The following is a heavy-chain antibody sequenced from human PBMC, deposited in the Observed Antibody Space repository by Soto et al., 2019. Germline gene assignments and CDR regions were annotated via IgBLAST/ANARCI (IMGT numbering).Heavy chain of an antibody. D-gene: IGHD2-15*01. CDR3: ARYCSGGSCYPQGFDY. V-gene: IGHV1-2*04. J-gene: IGHJ4*02. CDR2: INPNSGGT. CDR1: GYTFTGYY. Sequence: ASVKVSCKASGYTFTGYYMHWVRQAPGQGLEWMGWINPNSGGTNYAQKFQGWVTMTRDTSISTAYMELSRLRSDDTAVYYCARYCSGGSCYPQGFDYCGQGTLVTVPQ.